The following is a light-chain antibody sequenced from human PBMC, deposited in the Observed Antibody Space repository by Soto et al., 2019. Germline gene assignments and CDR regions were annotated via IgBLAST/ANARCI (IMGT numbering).Light chain of an antibody. CDR1: QSVSSSY. CDR2: GAS. J-gene: IGKJ4*01. V-gene: IGKV3-20*01. CDR3: QQNGSSPLT. Sequence: EIVLTQSPGTLSLSPGERATLSCRASQSVSSSYLAWYQQNPGQASRLLIYGASRRATGIPDRFSGSGSGTDLTLNISRLEPEDFAVYYCQQNGSSPLTFGGGTKMEIK.